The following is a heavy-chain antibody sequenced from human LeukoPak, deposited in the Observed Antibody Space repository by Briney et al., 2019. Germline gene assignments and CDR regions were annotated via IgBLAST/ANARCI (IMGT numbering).Heavy chain of an antibody. Sequence: PSETLFLTCTVSGGSISSYYWSWIRQPPGKGLEWIGYIYYSGSTNYNPSLKSRVTISVDTSKNQFSLKLSSVTAADTAVYYCARGSMVRGVIAFDYWGQGTLVTVSS. CDR2: IYYSGST. V-gene: IGHV4-59*01. CDR1: GGSISSYY. CDR3: ARGSMVRGVIAFDY. D-gene: IGHD3-10*01. J-gene: IGHJ4*02.